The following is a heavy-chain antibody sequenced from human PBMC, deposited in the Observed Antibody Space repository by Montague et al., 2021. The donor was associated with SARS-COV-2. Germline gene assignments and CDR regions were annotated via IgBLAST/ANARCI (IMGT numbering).Heavy chain of an antibody. CDR2: ISYSGST. CDR1: GGSIRSSSHF. D-gene: IGHD1-14*01. CDR3: GLGRGFAVGNHYYYSYGLDA. Sequence: SETLSLTCTVSGGSIRSSSHFWGWFRQPPGQRLEWIGTISYSGSTYYSPSLKSRVIISADTSKNQFSLNLRSVTAADTAVYFCGLGRGFAVGNHYYYSYGLDAGGQGPTVTVSS. J-gene: IGHJ6*02. V-gene: IGHV4-39*07.